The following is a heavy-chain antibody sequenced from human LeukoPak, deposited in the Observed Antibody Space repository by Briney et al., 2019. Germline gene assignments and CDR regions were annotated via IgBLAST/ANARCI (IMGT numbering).Heavy chain of an antibody. CDR3: AGRGQRYFRD. J-gene: IGHJ1*01. Sequence: PSETLSLTCTVSGDSVSSDYWSWFRQPPGKRLEWIGYVYDSETTAYNPALKSRLTISLDTSKNQFSLNLTSVTAADTAVYYCAGRGQRYFRDWGQGILVTVSS. CDR1: GDSVSSDY. CDR2: VYDSETT. V-gene: IGHV4-59*08.